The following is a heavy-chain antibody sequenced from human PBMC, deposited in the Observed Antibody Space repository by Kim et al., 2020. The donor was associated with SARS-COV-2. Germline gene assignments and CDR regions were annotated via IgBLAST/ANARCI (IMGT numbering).Heavy chain of an antibody. J-gene: IGHJ3*02. CDR3: TRGILRYFDWLSPTALDAFDI. D-gene: IGHD3-9*01. CDR2: TRNKANSYTT. CDR1: GFTFSDHY. V-gene: IGHV3-72*01. Sequence: GGSLRLSCAVSGFTFSDHYMDWVRQAPGKGLEWVGRTRNKANSYTTEYAASVKGSFTISRDDSKNSLYLQMNSLKTEDTAVYYCTRGILRYFDWLSPTALDAFDIWGQGTMVTVSS.